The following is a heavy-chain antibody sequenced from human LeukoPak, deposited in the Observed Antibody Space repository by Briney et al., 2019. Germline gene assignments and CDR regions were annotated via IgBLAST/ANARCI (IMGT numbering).Heavy chain of an antibody. D-gene: IGHD3-22*01. V-gene: IGHV3-72*01. J-gene: IGHJ4*02. Sequence: GGSLRLSCAASGFTFSDHYIDWVRQAPGKGLEWVGRIRDKANGYTTEYAASVKDRFTFSRDDSEKSVSLQINSLKTEDTAVYYCARVGNSGGYYYPLDYWGQGTLVTVSS. CDR1: GFTFSDHY. CDR3: ARVGNSGGYYYPLDY. CDR2: IRDKANGYTT.